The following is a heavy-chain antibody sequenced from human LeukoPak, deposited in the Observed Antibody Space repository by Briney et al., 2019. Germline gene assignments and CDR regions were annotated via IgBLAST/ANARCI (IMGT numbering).Heavy chain of an antibody. J-gene: IGHJ3*02. CDR3: ARDCSGGRCYGAFDI. CDR1: GGTLGRHV. CDR2: VSPLYGSS. D-gene: IGHD2-15*01. V-gene: IGHV1-69*01. Sequence: SVKVSCKASGGTLGRHVIAWLRQAPGQRFEWMGGVSPLYGSSDYAQSFQGRVTISVDESTNTAPLEVRSLISADTAVYYCARDCSGGRCYGAFDIWGQGTLVIVSS.